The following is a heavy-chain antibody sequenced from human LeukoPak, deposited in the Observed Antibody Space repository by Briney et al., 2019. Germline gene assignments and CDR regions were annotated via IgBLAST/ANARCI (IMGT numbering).Heavy chain of an antibody. D-gene: IGHD3-3*01. CDR1: GFTFSSYW. CDR2: IKQDGSEK. Sequence: GGSLRLSCAAPGFTFSSYWMSWVRQAPGKGLEWVANIKQDGSEKYYVDSVKGRFPISRNNAKNSLYLQMNSLRAEDTAVYYCANLRFRGRYYMDVWGKGTTVTVSS. J-gene: IGHJ6*03. CDR3: ANLRFRGRYYMDV. V-gene: IGHV3-7*01.